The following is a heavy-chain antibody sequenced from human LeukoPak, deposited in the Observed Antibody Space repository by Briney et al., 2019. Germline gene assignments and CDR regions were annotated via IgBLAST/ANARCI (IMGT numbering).Heavy chain of an antibody. D-gene: IGHD3-3*01. Sequence: GGSLRLSCAASGFTFSSYAMHWVRQAPGKGLEWVAVISYDGSNKYYADSVKGRFTISRGNSKNTLYLQMNSLRAGDTAVYYCAREGGYDSGRYYFDYWGQGTLVTVSS. J-gene: IGHJ4*02. CDR2: ISYDGSNK. V-gene: IGHV3-30-3*01. CDR1: GFTFSSYA. CDR3: AREGGYDSGRYYFDY.